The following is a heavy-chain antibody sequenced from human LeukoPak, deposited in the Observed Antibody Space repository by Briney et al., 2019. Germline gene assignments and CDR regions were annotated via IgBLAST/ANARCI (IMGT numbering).Heavy chain of an antibody. Sequence: GGSLRLSCAASGFTFSSYAMHWVRQSPGKGLEWVAIISSDGGNKYYTDSVRGRFTISRDNFKNTLHLQMSSLRAEDTAVYYCARSPNSSGWPRIFDSWGQGALVTVSS. J-gene: IGHJ4*02. CDR3: ARSPNSSGWPRIFDS. CDR1: GFTFSSYA. CDR2: ISSDGGNK. V-gene: IGHV3-30*04. D-gene: IGHD6-19*01.